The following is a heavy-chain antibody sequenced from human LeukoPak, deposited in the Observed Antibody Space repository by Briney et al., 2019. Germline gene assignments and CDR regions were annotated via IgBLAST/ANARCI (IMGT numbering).Heavy chain of an antibody. CDR3: ARHNFGRTYFYDSNGYPQGFDP. V-gene: IGHV4-39*01. CDR1: GGSISNSDYY. D-gene: IGHD3-22*01. J-gene: IGHJ5*02. Sequence: SETLSHTCTVSGGSISNSDYYWGWIRQPPGKGLEWIGSMFYSGSTHYNPSLKSRVTISVDTSKNQFSLKLSSVTAADTAVYYCARHNFGRTYFYDSNGYPQGFDPWGQGTLATVS. CDR2: MFYSGST.